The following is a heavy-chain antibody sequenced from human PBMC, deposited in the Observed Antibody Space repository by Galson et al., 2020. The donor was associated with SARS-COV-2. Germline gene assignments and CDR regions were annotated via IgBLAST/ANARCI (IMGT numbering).Heavy chain of an antibody. J-gene: IGHJ6*03. CDR3: VRGAEERRIIVVVPYYYTYMDV. V-gene: IGHV4-34*01. Sequence: SETLSLTCAVYGGSFKNYYWTWIRQSPGKGLQWLGEINHRGSNNYDPSLQGRVAISVDTSKNQFSLRLSSVTAADTAVYYCVRGAEERRIIVVVPYYYTYMDVWGGGTAVTVSS. CDR2: INHRGSN. CDR1: GGSFKNYY. D-gene: IGHD2-2*01.